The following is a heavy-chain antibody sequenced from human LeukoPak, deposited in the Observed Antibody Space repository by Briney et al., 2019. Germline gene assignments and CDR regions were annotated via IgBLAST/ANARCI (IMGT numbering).Heavy chain of an antibody. J-gene: IGHJ4*02. V-gene: IGHV1-8*03. CDR3: ARGSKRGYSYAKKAYYFDY. Sequence: ASVKVSCKASGYTFTSYDINWVRQATGQGLEWMVWMNPNSGNTGYAQKFQGRGTITRNTSISTAYMELSSLRSEDTAVYYCARGSKRGYSYAKKAYYFDYWGQGTLVTVSS. CDR1: GYTFTSYD. CDR2: MNPNSGNT. D-gene: IGHD5-18*01.